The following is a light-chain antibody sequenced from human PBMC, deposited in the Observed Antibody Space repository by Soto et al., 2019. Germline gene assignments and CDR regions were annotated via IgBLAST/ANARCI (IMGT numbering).Light chain of an antibody. Sequence: EIVLTQSPGTLSLSPGERATLSCRASQSVSNNYLAWYQQKPGQAPRLLIYGASNRATGIPDRFSGSGSGTDFTLTISRLEPEAFAVYYCQQYGSSGPCGQWTKVQI. V-gene: IGKV3-20*01. J-gene: IGKJ1*01. CDR2: GAS. CDR1: QSVSNNY. CDR3: QQYGSSGP.